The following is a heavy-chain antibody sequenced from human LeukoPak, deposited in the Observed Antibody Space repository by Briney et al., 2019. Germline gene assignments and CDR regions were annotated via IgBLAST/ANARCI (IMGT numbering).Heavy chain of an antibody. V-gene: IGHV1-69*04. J-gene: IGHJ4*02. D-gene: IGHD3-10*01. Sequence: GASVKVSCKASGGTFSSYAISWVRQAPGQGLKWMGRIIPILGIANYAQKFQGRVTITADKSTSTAYMELSSLRSEDTAVYYCARDPRTYGSGSYSDYWGQGTLVTVSS. CDR3: ARDPRTYGSGSYSDY. CDR1: GGTFSSYA. CDR2: IIPILGIA.